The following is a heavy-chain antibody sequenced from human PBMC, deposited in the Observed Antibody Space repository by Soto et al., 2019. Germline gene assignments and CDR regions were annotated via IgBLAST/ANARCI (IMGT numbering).Heavy chain of an antibody. Sequence: QVELVESGGGVVQPGRSLRLSCAASGFTFSSYAMHWVRQAPGKGLEWVAVISYDGSIKYYADSVKGRFTISRDNSKNTLYLQMNSLRAEDTAVYYCARARYCSGGCCYSFGYYYYYYGMDVWGQGTTVTVSS. CDR3: ARARYCSGGCCYSFGYYYYYYGMDV. CDR2: ISYDGSIK. J-gene: IGHJ6*02. V-gene: IGHV3-30-3*01. CDR1: GFTFSSYA. D-gene: IGHD2-15*01.